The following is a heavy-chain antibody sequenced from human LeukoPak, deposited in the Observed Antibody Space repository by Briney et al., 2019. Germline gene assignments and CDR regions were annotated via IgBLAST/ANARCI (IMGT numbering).Heavy chain of an antibody. D-gene: IGHD3-9*01. CDR1: GFTFSNYW. CDR2: INSDGINT. J-gene: IGHJ4*02. CDR3: MTGTAGFDS. Sequence: GSLRLSCAASGFTFSNYWMHWVRQAPGKGLVWVSRINSDGINTSYADSVKGRFTISRDNSKNTLYLQMNSLKTEDSAVYYCMTGTAGFDSWGQGTLVTVSS. V-gene: IGHV3-74*01.